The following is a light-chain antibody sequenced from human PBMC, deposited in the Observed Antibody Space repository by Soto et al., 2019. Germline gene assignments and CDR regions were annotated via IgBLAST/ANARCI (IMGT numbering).Light chain of an antibody. CDR3: SSFTSSSTLYV. V-gene: IGLV2-14*01. CDR2: EVN. Sequence: QSALTQPASVSGSPGQSITISCTGTSSDVGGYKYVSWYQQHPGKAPKLMMYEVNHRPSGVSNRFAGSKYGNTASLTVSGLQAEDEDDYYCSSFTSSSTLYVFGTGTTVTVL. CDR1: SSDVGGYKY. J-gene: IGLJ1*01.